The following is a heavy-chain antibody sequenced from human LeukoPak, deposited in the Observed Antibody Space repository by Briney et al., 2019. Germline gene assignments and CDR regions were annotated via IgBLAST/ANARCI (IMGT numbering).Heavy chain of an antibody. J-gene: IGHJ5*02. CDR2: IYTSGST. CDR3: ARDSFYCSSTSCYAGWFDP. D-gene: IGHD2-2*01. V-gene: IGHV4-61*02. CDR1: LGSISSGSYY. Sequence: SETLSLTCWVHLGSISSGSYYWSWIRQPAGKGLEWIGRIYTSGSTNYNPSLKSRVTISVDTSKNQFSLKLSSVTAADTAVYYCARDSFYCSSTSCYAGWFDPWGQGTLVTVSS.